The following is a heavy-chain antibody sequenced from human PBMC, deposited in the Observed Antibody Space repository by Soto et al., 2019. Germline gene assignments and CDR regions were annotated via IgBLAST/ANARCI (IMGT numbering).Heavy chain of an antibody. CDR3: ARAEQYGRFDY. CDR2: IYYSGST. J-gene: IGHJ4*02. Sequence: SETLSLTCTVSGGSISSYYWSWIRQPPGKGLEWIGYIYYSGSTNYNPSLKSRVTISVDTSKNQFSLKLSSVTAADTAVYYCARAEQYGRFDYWGQGTLVTVSS. CDR1: GGSISSYY. V-gene: IGHV4-59*01. D-gene: IGHD4-4*01.